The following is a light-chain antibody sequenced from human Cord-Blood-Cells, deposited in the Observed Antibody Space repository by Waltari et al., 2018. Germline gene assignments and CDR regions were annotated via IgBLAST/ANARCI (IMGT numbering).Light chain of an antibody. V-gene: IGLV2-14*01. CDR1: SRDVGGYNY. CDR3: SSYTSSSTQV. J-gene: IGLJ1*01. CDR2: EVS. Sequence: QSALTQPASVSGSPGQSITISCTGTSRDVGGYNYVSWYQQHPGKAPKLMIYEVSNRPSGVSNRFSGYKSGNTASLTISGLQAEDEADYYCSSYTSSSTQVFGTGTKVTVL.